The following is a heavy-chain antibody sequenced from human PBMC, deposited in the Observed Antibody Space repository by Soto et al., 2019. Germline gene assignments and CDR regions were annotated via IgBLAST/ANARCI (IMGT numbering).Heavy chain of an antibody. Sequence: AAVKVSCKASGYTFTSYDINWVRQATGQGLEWMGWMNPNSGNTGYAQKFQDRVTMTRNTSISTAYMELSSLRSEDTAVYYCASSFDSSGYNDYWGQGSLVTVSS. V-gene: IGHV1-8*01. CDR2: MNPNSGNT. J-gene: IGHJ4*02. D-gene: IGHD3-22*01. CDR3: ASSFDSSGYNDY. CDR1: GYTFTSYD.